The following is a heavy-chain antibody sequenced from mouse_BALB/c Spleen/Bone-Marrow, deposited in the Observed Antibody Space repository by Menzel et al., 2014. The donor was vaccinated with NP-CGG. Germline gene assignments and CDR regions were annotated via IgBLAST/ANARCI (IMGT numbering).Heavy chain of an antibody. CDR3: ARDVGYGNYFVY. V-gene: IGHV7-1*02. J-gene: IGHJ3*01. Sequence: EVQRVESGGGLVQPGDSLRLSCATSGFTFSDFYMDWVRQPPGKRLEWIAASRNKAKYYTTEYSASVKGRFIVSRDTSQRVLYLQMNALRTEDAAIYYCARDVGYGNYFVYWGQGTLVTVSA. D-gene: IGHD2-10*02. CDR2: SRNKAKYYTT. CDR1: GFTFSDFY.